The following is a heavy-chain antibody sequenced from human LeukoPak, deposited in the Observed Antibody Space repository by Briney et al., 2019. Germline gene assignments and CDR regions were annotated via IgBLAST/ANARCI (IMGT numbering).Heavy chain of an antibody. Sequence: GGALRLSCAASGFTFSNHAMSWVRQTPGKGLQWVSVISGSGRTTEYADSVKGRFTISRDNSKNTLSLQMNSLRVEDTAIYYCAKNVVVKRYIDYWGQGTLVTVSS. J-gene: IGHJ4*02. CDR3: AKNVVVKRYIDY. D-gene: IGHD2-15*01. CDR1: GFTFSNHA. CDR2: ISGSGRTT. V-gene: IGHV3-23*01.